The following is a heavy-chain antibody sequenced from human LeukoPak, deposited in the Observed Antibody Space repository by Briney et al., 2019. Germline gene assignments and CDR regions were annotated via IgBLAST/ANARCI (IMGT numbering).Heavy chain of an antibody. J-gene: IGHJ4*02. CDR2: IKQGGSEQ. Sequence: GGSLRLSCAASGFTFSNYWMSWVRQAPGKGLEWVANIKQGGSEQYYVDSVKGRFTISRDNSKNSLYLQMNSLRAEDTAVYYCVRWSGSWYYWGQGTLVTVSS. CDR3: VRWSGSWYY. CDR1: GFTFSNYW. D-gene: IGHD6-13*01. V-gene: IGHV3-7*05.